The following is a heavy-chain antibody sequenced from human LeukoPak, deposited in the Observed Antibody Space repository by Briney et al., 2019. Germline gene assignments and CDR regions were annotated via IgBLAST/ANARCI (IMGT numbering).Heavy chain of an antibody. D-gene: IGHD3-22*01. CDR2: INHSGST. V-gene: IGHV4-34*01. J-gene: IGHJ4*02. Sequence: PSETLSLTCAVYGGSFSGYYWSWIRQPPGKGLEWIGEINHSGSTNYNPSLKSRVTVSVDASKNQFSLKLSSVTAADTAVYYCARWEYYDSSGYPPNDYWGQGTLVTVSS. CDR3: ARWEYYDSSGYPPNDY. CDR1: GGSFSGYY.